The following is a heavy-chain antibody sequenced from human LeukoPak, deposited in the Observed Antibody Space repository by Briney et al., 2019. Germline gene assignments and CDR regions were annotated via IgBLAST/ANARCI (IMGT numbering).Heavy chain of an antibody. Sequence: GGSLRLSCAASGFTISSYWMSWVRQAPGKGLEWVANIKQDGSEKYYVDSVKGRFTISRDNAKNSLYLQMNSLRAEDTAVYYCARERGYSRTPHYWGQGTLVTVSS. V-gene: IGHV3-7*01. CDR2: IKQDGSEK. CDR3: ARERGYSRTPHY. CDR1: GFTISSYW. J-gene: IGHJ4*02. D-gene: IGHD5-18*01.